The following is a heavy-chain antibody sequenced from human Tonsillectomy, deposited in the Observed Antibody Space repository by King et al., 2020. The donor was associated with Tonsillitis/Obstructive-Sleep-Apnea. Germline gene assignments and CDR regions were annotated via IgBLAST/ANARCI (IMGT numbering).Heavy chain of an antibody. CDR3: AIWSGDGYHSFDS. CDR2: ISSSSSYI. V-gene: IGHV3-21*01. Sequence: VQLVESGGGLVKPGGSLRLSCAASGFTFSSYSMNWVRQAPGKGLEWVSSISSSSSYIYYADSVKGRFTISRDNAKNSLYMQMNSLRAEDTAVYYCAIWSGDGYHSFDSWGQGTLVTVSS. J-gene: IGHJ4*02. CDR1: GFTFSSYS. D-gene: IGHD5-24*01.